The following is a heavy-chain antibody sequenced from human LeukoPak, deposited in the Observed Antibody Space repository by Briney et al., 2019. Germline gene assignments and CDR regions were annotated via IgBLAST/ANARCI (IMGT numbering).Heavy chain of an antibody. J-gene: IGHJ4*02. V-gene: IGHV3-30*18. CDR1: GFTFSSYC. D-gene: IGHD3-10*01. CDR2: ISYDGSNK. CDR3: AKDYYGSGSPLDY. Sequence: PGGSLRLSCAASGFTFSSYCMHWVRQAPGKGLEWVAVISYDGSNKYYADSVKGRFTISRDNSKNTLYLQMNSLRAEDTAVYYCAKDYYGSGSPLDYWGQGTLVTVSS.